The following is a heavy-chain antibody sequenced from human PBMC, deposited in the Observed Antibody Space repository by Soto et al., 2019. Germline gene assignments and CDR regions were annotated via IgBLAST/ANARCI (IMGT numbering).Heavy chain of an antibody. D-gene: IGHD1-26*01. Sequence: PGESLKISCKGSGYSFTSYWIGWVRQMPGKGLEWMGIIYPGDSDTRYSPSFQGQVTISADKSISTAYLQWSSLKASDTAMYYCVRVGVAQYYNNGRYVWGQGTTVTVSS. CDR3: VRVGVAQYYNNGRYV. CDR1: GYSFTSYW. J-gene: IGHJ6*02. V-gene: IGHV5-51*01. CDR2: IYPGDSDT.